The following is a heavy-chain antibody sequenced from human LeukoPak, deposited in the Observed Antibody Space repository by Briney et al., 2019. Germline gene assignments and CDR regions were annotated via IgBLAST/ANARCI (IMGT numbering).Heavy chain of an antibody. CDR1: GFTFRIYS. CDR3: ARDSPGIAVAGRFDY. CDR2: ISSSSSTI. J-gene: IGHJ4*02. V-gene: IGHV3-48*01. D-gene: IGHD6-19*01. Sequence: QPGGSLRLSCAASGFTFRIYSTNWGREAPGKGLGWVSYISSSSSTIYYEDSVKSRFTISRDNAKNSLYLQMNSRRAEDTAVYYCARDSPGIAVAGRFDYWGQGTLVTVSS.